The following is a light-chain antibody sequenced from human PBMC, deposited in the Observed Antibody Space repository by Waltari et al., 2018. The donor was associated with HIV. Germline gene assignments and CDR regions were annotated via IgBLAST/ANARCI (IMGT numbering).Light chain of an antibody. J-gene: IGLJ1*01. Sequence: QSALTQPASVSASPGQSITISCTGSSDDVGGYSSVSWYQQFPGKAPQLLISEDTDRASEISRRFSGSKSAKTASLTSSGLRPEDEADYFCASFSSTFTYVFGTGTKVTVL. CDR3: ASFSSTFTYV. CDR1: SDDVGGYSS. CDR2: EDT. V-gene: IGLV2-14*01.